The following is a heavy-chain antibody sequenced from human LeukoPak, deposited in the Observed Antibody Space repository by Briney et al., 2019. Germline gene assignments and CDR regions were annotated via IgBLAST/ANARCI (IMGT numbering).Heavy chain of an antibody. D-gene: IGHD6-13*01. CDR2: ISPTGTHI. CDR3: ARDISAAADITLFYY. J-gene: IGHJ4*02. CDR1: GFTFRSYS. Sequence: GGSLRLSCAASGFTFRSYSMNWVRQAPGKGLEWVSSISPTGTHIYYADSLEGRFSISRGNAKNSLYLQMNSLRAEDTAVYYCARDISAAADITLFYYWGQGTLVTVSS. V-gene: IGHV3-21*01.